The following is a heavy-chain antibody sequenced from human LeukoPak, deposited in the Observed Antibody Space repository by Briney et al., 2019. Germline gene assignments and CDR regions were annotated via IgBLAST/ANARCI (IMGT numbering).Heavy chain of an antibody. CDR3: SRGGLYRYSGTSGDY. CDR2: INQHGSET. J-gene: IGHJ4*02. D-gene: IGHD1-26*01. V-gene: IGHV3-7*01. Sequence: GGSLRLSCEVSGFSFSTYWMTWVRQAPGKGREWVANINQHGSETYYVDSVKGRFIISRDNAKNSLFLQMDSLTGEDTAVYYCSRGGLYRYSGTSGDYWGQGTLVTVSS. CDR1: GFSFSTYW.